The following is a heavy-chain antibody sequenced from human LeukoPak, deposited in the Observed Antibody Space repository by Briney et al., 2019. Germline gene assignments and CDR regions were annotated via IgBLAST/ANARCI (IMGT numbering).Heavy chain of an antibody. CDR2: ISSSSSYI. Sequence: PGGSLRLSCAASGFTFSSYAMNWVRQAPGKGLEWVSSISSSSSYIYYADSVKGRFTISRDNAKNSLYLQMNSLRAEDTAVYYCARQGDDGGNLDAFDIWGQGTMVTVSS. CDR1: GFTFSSYA. J-gene: IGHJ3*02. D-gene: IGHD4-23*01. CDR3: ARQGDDGGNLDAFDI. V-gene: IGHV3-21*01.